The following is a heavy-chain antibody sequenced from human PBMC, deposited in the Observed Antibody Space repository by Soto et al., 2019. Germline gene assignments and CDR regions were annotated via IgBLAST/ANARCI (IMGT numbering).Heavy chain of an antibody. CDR2: ISYDGSNK. J-gene: IGHJ5*02. CDR1: GVTLRSYG. CDR3: TTDNWGTGTSCIDP. V-gene: IGHV3-30*03. Sequence: PGGSMRISCAASGVTLRSYGMHGVRKDTGKGLEWVAVISYDGSNKYYADSVKGRFTISRDNSKNTLYLQMNSLRAEDTAVYYRTTDNWGTGTSCIDPWGQGTLVTVS. D-gene: IGHD2-2*01.